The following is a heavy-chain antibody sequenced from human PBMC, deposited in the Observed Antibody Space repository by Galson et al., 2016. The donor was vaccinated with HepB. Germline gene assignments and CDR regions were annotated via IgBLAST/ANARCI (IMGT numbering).Heavy chain of an antibody. J-gene: IGHJ4*02. CDR3: ARASGDLFDY. Sequence: SLRLSCAASGFTFSSYSMNWVRQAPGKGLEWVSSISSSSRYIYYADSVKGRFTISRDNAKDTLYLQMNSLGTEDTAVYYCARASGDLFDYWGQGTLVTVSS. CDR1: GFTFSSYS. D-gene: IGHD4-17*01. CDR2: ISSSSRYI. V-gene: IGHV3-21*01.